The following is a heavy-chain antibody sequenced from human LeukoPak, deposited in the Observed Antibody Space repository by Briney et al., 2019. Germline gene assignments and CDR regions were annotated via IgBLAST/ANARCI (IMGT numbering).Heavy chain of an antibody. D-gene: IGHD2-21*02. CDR1: GFTFSSYW. CDR2: IKEDGSGK. V-gene: IGHV3-7*01. CDR3: ARGMTRVDF. J-gene: IGHJ4*02. Sequence: GGSLRLSCAASGFTFSSYWMNWVRQAPGKGLEWVANIKEDGSGKHYVDSVKGRFTISRDNAKNSLYLQMNSLRAEDTAVYYCARGMTRVDFRGQGTLVTVSS.